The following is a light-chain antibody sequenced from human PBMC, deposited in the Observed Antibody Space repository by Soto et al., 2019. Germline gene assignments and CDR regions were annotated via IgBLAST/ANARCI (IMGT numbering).Light chain of an antibody. CDR1: SSNIGAGYD. CDR2: ENN. V-gene: IGLV1-40*01. Sequence: QSVLTQPPSVSGAPRQRVTISCTGSSSNIGAGYDVHWYQPLPGTAPKVLVYENNNRPSGVPDRFSGSKSGTSASLAITGLQAEDEADYYCHSYDVSLSGQVFGGGTKLTVL. J-gene: IGLJ2*01. CDR3: HSYDVSLSGQV.